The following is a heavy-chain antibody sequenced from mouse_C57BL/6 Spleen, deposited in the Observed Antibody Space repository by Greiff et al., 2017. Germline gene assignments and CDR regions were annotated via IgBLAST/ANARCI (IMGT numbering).Heavy chain of an antibody. V-gene: IGHV1-54*01. D-gene: IGHD2-5*01. CDR2: INPGSGGT. Sequence: QVQLKQSGAELVRPGTSVKVSCKASGYAFTNYLIEWIGVINPGSGGTNYNEKFKGKATLTADKSSSTAYMQLSSPTSEDSAVYFCARYSNLYWYFDVWGTGTTVTVSS. CDR3: ARYSNLYWYFDV. CDR1: GYAFTNYL. J-gene: IGHJ1*03.